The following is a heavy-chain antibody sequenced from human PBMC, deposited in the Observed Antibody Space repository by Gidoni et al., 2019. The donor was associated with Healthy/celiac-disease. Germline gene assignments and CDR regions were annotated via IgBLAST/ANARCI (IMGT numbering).Heavy chain of an antibody. J-gene: IGHJ4*02. CDR1: GFTFSSYG. CDR3: ARAGKDMVFGSFDY. CDR2: IWYDGSNK. Sequence: QVQLVESGGGVVQPGRSLRLSCAASGFTFSSYGMHWVRQAPGKGLEWVAVIWYDGSNKYYADSVKGRFTISRDNSKNTLYLQMNSLRAEDTAVYYCARAGKDMVFGSFDYWGQGTLVTVSS. D-gene: IGHD3-10*01. V-gene: IGHV3-33*01.